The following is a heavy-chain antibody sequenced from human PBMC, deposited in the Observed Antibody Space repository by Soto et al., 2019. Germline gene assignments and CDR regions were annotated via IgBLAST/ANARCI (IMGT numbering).Heavy chain of an antibody. J-gene: IGHJ4*02. V-gene: IGHV3-30-3*01. CDR1: GFTFSSYA. Sequence: GGSLRLSCAASGFTFSSYAMHWVRQAPGKGLEWVAVISYDGSNKYYADSVKGRFTISRDNSKNTLYLQMNSLRAEDTAVYYCAREGITMVRGELDYWGQGTLVTVSS. CDR2: ISYDGSNK. CDR3: AREGITMVRGELDY. D-gene: IGHD3-10*01.